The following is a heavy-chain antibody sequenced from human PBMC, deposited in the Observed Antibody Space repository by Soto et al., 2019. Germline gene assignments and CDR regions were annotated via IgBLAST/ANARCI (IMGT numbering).Heavy chain of an antibody. CDR2: ISAYNGNT. Sequence: QVQLVQSGGEVKKPGASVKVSCKTSGYSFTTDGISWVRQAPGQGLEWMGWISAYNGNTNYAQKLQGRVTMTTDTSTSTAYMELRSLSSDDTAVYYCAREGPAPYYYYGMDVWGQGSTVPVSS. CDR1: GYSFTTDG. CDR3: AREGPAPYYYYGMDV. J-gene: IGHJ6*02. V-gene: IGHV1-18*01.